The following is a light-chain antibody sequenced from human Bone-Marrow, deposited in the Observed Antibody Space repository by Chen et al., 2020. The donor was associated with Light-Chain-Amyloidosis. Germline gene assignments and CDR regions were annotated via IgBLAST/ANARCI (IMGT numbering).Light chain of an antibody. CDR3: QSADSSDTYVI. CDR1: TLPMQY. CDR2: KDS. Sequence: SLDLPPPPAVSLSPGQTARIPCSGDTLPMQYTYWYQRKPGQAPQLVIYKDSQRPSGIPERFSGSSSGTIVTLTVSGVQAEGEADYYCQSADSSDTYVIFGGGTKLTVL. J-gene: IGLJ2*01. V-gene: IGLV3-25*03.